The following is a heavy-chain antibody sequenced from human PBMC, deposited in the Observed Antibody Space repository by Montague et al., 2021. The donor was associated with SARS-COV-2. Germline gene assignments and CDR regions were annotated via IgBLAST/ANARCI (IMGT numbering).Heavy chain of an antibody. V-gene: IGHV3-33*01. CDR2: IWYDGSNK. Sequence: SLRLSCAASGFTFSSYGMHWVRQAPGKGLEWVAVIWYDGSNKYYADSVKGRFTISRDNSKNTLYLQMNSLRAEDTAVYYCASGGITGVPYFDYWGQGTLVTVSS. D-gene: IGHD1-20*01. CDR3: ASGGITGVPYFDY. CDR1: GFTFSSYG. J-gene: IGHJ4*02.